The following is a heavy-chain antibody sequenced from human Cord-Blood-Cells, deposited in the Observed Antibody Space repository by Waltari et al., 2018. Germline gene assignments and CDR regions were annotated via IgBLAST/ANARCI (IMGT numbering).Heavy chain of an antibody. CDR3: ARVYCSSTSCPYYYYGMDV. CDR1: GGTFSSYA. J-gene: IGHJ6*02. Sequence: QVQLLQSGAEVKKPGSAVKVSCKASGGTFSSYAISWVRPPPGQRLEWMGGIIPIFGTANYAQKFQGRVTITADESTSTAYMELSSLRSEDTAVYYCARVYCSSTSCPYYYYGMDVWGQGTTVTVSS. D-gene: IGHD2-2*01. V-gene: IGHV1-69*12. CDR2: IIPIFGTA.